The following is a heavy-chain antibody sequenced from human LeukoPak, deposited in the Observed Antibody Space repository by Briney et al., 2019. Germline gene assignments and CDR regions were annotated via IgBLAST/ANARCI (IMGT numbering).Heavy chain of an antibody. CDR1: GFTFSNGW. D-gene: IGHD4-11*01. V-gene: IGHV3-21*01. CDR2: ISGSSSYI. Sequence: GGSLRLSCVGSGFTFSNGWMNWVRQAPGKGLEWVPSISGSSSYIYYADSVKGRFTISRDNAKNSLYLQMNSLRAEDTAVYYCARRHDYSNYPDYWGQGTLVTVSS. CDR3: ARRHDYSNYPDY. J-gene: IGHJ4*02.